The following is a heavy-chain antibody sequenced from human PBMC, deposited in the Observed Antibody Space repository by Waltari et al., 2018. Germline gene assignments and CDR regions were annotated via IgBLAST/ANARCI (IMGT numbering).Heavy chain of an antibody. Sequence: QVQLVQSGAEVKKPGSSVKVSCKASGGTFSSYAISWVRQARGQGLEWMGGIIPIFGTANYAQKFQGRVTITADESTSTAYMELSSLRSADTAVYYCATAAARSGIAARPLDYWGQGTLVTVSS. CDR2: IIPIFGTA. J-gene: IGHJ4*02. CDR3: ATAAARSGIAARPLDY. CDR1: GGTFSSYA. V-gene: IGHV1-69*01. D-gene: IGHD6-6*01.